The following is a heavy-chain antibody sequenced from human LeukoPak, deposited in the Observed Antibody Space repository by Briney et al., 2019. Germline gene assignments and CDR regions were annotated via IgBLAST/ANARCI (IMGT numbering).Heavy chain of an antibody. CDR1: GFNFGSYS. D-gene: IGHD3-22*01. CDR3: ARDTVGYSSGWFDQ. J-gene: IGHJ5*02. CDR2: ISGSGSFI. V-gene: IGHV3-21*01. Sequence: GGSLRLSCAIPGFNFGSYSMDWVRQAPGTGLEWVASISGSGSFIFYADSVKGRFTISRDNTKNSLYLQMNSLRGEDTAVYYCARDTVGYSSGWFDQWGQGTLVTVSS.